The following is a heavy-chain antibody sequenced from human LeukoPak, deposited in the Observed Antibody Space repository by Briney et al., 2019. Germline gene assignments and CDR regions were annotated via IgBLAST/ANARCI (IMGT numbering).Heavy chain of an antibody. J-gene: IGHJ4*02. Sequence: PSETLSLTCVVSGGSVSGYYWGWIRQPPGRGLEWIGYVYYSGSTNYNPSFKGRIPISVDTSRNQFSLQLSSVTAADTAVYYCARIHRYCSGGACYVLDNWGQGTLVAVSS. CDR3: ARIHRYCSGGACYVLDN. D-gene: IGHD2-15*01. V-gene: IGHV4-59*02. CDR2: VYYSGST. CDR1: GGSVSGYY.